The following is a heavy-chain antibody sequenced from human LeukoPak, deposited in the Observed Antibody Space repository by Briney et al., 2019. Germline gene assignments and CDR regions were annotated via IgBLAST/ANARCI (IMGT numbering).Heavy chain of an antibody. CDR3: AKEDSGSYEN. D-gene: IGHD1-26*01. J-gene: IGHJ4*02. CDR2: ISGSGAST. Sequence: GGSLRLSCAASGFTFSSYSMNWVRQAPGKGLEWVSAISGSGASTYYADSVKGRFTVSRDNSRNTLYLQMNSLRAEDTALYYCAKEDSGSYENWGQGTLVTVSS. CDR1: GFTFSSYS. V-gene: IGHV3-23*01.